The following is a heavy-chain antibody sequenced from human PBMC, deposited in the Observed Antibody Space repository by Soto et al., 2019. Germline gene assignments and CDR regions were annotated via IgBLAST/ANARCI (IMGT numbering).Heavy chain of an antibody. J-gene: IGHJ3*01. V-gene: IGHV1-69*01. CDR3: AREGYCSSGSCSFDGFDV. Sequence: QVQLVQSGAEVKKPGSSVKVSCKASGDAFSTFVITWVRQAPGQGLEWLGGIIPLFGSTKYAQKFQGGVTITADESSSTVYMNLSGLKSEDTAVYYCAREGYCSSGSCSFDGFDVWGQGTMVTVSS. D-gene: IGHD2-15*01. CDR1: GDAFSTFV. CDR2: IIPLFGST.